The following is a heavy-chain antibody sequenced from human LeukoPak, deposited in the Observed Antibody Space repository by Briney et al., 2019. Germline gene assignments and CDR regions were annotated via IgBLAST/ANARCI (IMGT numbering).Heavy chain of an antibody. CDR1: GYTFTSYD. CDR3: ARGQGLGYCSSTSCYGDWYFDL. CDR2: MNPNSGNT. D-gene: IGHD2-2*01. J-gene: IGHJ2*01. Sequence: ASVKVSCKASGYTFTSYDINWVRQAPGQGLEWMGWMNPNSGNTGYAQKFQGRVTMTRNTSISTAYMELSSPRSEDTAVYYCARGQGLGYCSSTSCYGDWYFDLWGRGTLVTVSS. V-gene: IGHV1-8*01.